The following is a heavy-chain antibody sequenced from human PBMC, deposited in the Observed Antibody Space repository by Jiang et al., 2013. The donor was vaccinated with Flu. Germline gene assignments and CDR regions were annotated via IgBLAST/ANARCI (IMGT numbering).Heavy chain of an antibody. CDR3: ARGAGVIGYSGYDYYFDY. J-gene: IGHJ4*02. CDR1: GGSVNGYY. D-gene: IGHD5-12*01. V-gene: IGHV4-4*07. CDR2: IYTSGST. Sequence: VLLKPSETLSLTCTVSGGSVNGYYWSWIRQPAGKGLEWIGRIYTSGSTNYNPSLKSRVTMSVDTSKNQFSLKLSSVTAADTAVYYCARGAGVIGYSGYDYYFDYWGQGTLVTVSS.